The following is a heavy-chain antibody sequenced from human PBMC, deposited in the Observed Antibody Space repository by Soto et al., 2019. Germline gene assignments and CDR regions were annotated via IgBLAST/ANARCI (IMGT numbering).Heavy chain of an antibody. CDR1: GFIFNNYA. Sequence: EVQLLESGGGLVQRGGALRISCAASGFIFNNYAMTWVRQAPGKGLEWVARVSGRGGSAYYADSVKGRLTISRDNSNNTLYLQMTNFRGEDTAVYYCVRRAGGAVVWYYDLWGRGTLVSVFS. D-gene: IGHD2-21*01. J-gene: IGHJ2*01. CDR3: VRRAGGAVVWYYDL. V-gene: IGHV3-23*01. CDR2: VSGRGGSA.